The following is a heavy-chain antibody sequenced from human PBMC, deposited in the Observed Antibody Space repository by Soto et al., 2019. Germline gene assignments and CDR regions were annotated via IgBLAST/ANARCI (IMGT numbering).Heavy chain of an antibody. CDR3: AKVIRADSTSSNFYYYSGLDV. V-gene: IGHV3-30*18. J-gene: IGHJ6*02. D-gene: IGHD6-6*01. Sequence: QVQLLESGGGVVQPGRSLRRSCADSGVTFRTYGMHWVRQAPGKGLEWLAVISNNGINKYYADSVKGRFTISRDNYRDTLFLQMNSLRGEDTAIYYCAKVIRADSTSSNFYYYSGLDVLVQGTTVTFSS. CDR1: GVTFRTYG. CDR2: ISNNGINK.